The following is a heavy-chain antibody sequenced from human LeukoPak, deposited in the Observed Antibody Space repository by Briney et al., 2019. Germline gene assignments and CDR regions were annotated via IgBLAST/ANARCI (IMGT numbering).Heavy chain of an antibody. CDR1: GGSISSGSYY. J-gene: IGHJ4*02. V-gene: IGHV4-61*02. D-gene: IGHD3-16*02. Sequence: SETLSLTCTVSGGSISSGSYYWSWIRQPAGKGLEWIGRIYTSGSTNYNPSLKSRVTISGDTSKNQFSLKLNSVTAADTAVYYCARGHTYDYVWGSYRFILDYWGQGTLVTVSS. CDR2: IYTSGST. CDR3: ARGHTYDYVWGSYRFILDY.